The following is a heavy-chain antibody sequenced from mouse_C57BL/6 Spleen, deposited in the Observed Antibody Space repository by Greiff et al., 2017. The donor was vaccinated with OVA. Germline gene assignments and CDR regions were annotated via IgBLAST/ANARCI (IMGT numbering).Heavy chain of an antibody. V-gene: IGHV1-18*01. J-gene: IGHJ4*01. CDR2: INPNNGGT. D-gene: IGHD2-1*01. CDR1: GYTFTDYN. Sequence: EVQLQQSGPELVKPGASVKIPCKASGYTFTDYNMDWVKQSHGKSLEWIGDINPNNGGTIYNQKFKGKATLTVDKSSSTAYMDLRSLTSEDTAVYYCARSMVTLYYYAMDYWGQGTSVTVSS. CDR3: ARSMVTLYYYAMDY.